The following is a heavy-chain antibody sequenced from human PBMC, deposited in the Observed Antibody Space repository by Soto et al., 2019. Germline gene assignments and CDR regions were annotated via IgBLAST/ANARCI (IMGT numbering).Heavy chain of an antibody. V-gene: IGHV1-3*01. D-gene: IGHD4-17*01. CDR1: GYTFTSYA. Sequence: QVQLVQSGAEVKKPGASVKVSCKASGYTFTSYALHWVRQAPGQRLEWMGWINAGNGNTKYSQKFQDRVTITRDTSASTAYMELSSLRSEDTAVYYCARDLSGNADYAGDAFDIWGQGTMVTVSS. CDR3: ARDLSGNADYAGDAFDI. CDR2: INAGNGNT. J-gene: IGHJ3*02.